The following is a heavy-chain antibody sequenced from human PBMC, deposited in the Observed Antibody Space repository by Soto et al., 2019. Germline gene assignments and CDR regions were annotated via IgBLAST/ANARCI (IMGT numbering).Heavy chain of an antibody. CDR2: INSDESST. J-gene: IGHJ6*02. V-gene: IGHV3-74*01. Sequence: GGSLRLSCAASGLTFSSYWMHWVRQAPGKGLVWVSRINSDESSTSYADSVKGRFTISRDNAKNTLYLQMNSLRAEDTAVYYFARGYYDFWSGYFMDVWGQGTTVTVSS. CDR3: ARGYYDFWSGYFMDV. CDR1: GLTFSSYW. D-gene: IGHD3-3*01.